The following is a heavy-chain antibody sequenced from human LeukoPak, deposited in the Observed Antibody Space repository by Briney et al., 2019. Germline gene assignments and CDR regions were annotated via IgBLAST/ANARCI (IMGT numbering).Heavy chain of an antibody. CDR1: GFTFSDYY. V-gene: IGHV3-11*04. CDR3: ARVIPAVDAFDI. J-gene: IGHJ3*02. Sequence: KPGGSLRLTCAASGFTFSDYYMSWIRQAPGKGLEWVSYISSSGSTIYYADSVKGRFTISRDNAKNSLYLQMNSLRAEDTAVYYCARVIPAVDAFDIWGQGTMVTVSS. CDR2: ISSSGSTI.